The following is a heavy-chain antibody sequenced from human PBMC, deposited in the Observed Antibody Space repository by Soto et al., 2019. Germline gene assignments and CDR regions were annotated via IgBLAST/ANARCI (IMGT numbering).Heavy chain of an antibody. CDR2: MNPKSGYT. J-gene: IGHJ4*01. Sequence: ASVKVSCKTSGYTFSNYDINWVRQAAGQGLERMGWMNPKSGYTGSARNFQGRVTMTRDTSMTTAYMELSSLRSEDTAMYYCSRVMGSVYFWGQGTLVTVSS. CDR1: GYTFSNYD. CDR3: SRVMGSVYF. D-gene: IGHD1-26*01. V-gene: IGHV1-8*01.